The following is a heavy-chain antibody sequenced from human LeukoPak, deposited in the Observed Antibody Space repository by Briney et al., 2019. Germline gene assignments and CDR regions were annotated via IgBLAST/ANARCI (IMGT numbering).Heavy chain of an antibody. V-gene: IGHV4-34*01. CDR2: INHSGST. D-gene: IGHD2-2*01. Sequence: SETLSLTCTVSGGSISSYYWSWIRQPPGKGLEWIGEINHSGSTNYNPSLKSRVTISVDTSKNQFSLKLSSVTAADTAVYYCARARRRYCSSTSCYPQYFQHWGQGTLVTVSS. CDR1: GGSISSYY. CDR3: ARARRRYCSSTSCYPQYFQH. J-gene: IGHJ1*01.